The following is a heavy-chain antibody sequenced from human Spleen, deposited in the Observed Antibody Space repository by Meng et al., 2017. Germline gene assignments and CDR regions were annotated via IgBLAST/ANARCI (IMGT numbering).Heavy chain of an antibody. J-gene: IGHJ4*02. Sequence: GESLKISCAASGFTFSSHSLIWVRQAPGKGLEWLSYISSTSSTIYYADSVKGRFTISRDNTKSSLYLQMNGLRAEDTAVYYCARNTMAPFDYWGQGTLVTVSS. V-gene: IGHV3-48*04. CDR3: ARNTMAPFDY. CDR2: ISSTSSTI. D-gene: IGHD3-3*01. CDR1: GFTFSSHS.